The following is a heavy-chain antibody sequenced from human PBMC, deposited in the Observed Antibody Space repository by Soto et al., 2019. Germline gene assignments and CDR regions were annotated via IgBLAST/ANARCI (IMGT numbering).Heavy chain of an antibody. CDR3: ARELERVFDY. Sequence: PGGCLRLSCAASGFTFSSYAMSWVRQAPGKGLEWVSSVSGSGGSTYYADSVKGRFTISRDNSKNTLYLQMNSLRIEDTAVYYCARELERVFDYWGQGTLVTVSS. CDR2: VSGSGGST. CDR1: GFTFSSYA. D-gene: IGHD1-1*01. J-gene: IGHJ4*02. V-gene: IGHV3-23*01.